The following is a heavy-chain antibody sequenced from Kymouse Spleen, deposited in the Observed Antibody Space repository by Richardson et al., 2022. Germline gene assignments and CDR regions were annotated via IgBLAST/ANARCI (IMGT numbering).Heavy chain of an antibody. CDR1: GGSFSGYY. CDR3: ARGEAARPGLGWFDP. V-gene: IGHV4-34*01. J-gene: IGHJ5*02. CDR2: INHSGST. D-gene: IGHD6-6*01. Sequence: QVQLQQWGAGLLKPSETLSLTCAVYGGSFSGYYWSWIRQPPGKGLEWIGEINHSGSTNYNPSLKSRVTISVDTSKNQFSLKLSSVTAADTAVYYCARGEAARPGLGWFDPWGQGTLVTVSS.